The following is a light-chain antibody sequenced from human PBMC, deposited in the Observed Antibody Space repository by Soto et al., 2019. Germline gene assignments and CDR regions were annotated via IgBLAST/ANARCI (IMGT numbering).Light chain of an antibody. J-gene: IGKJ5*01. V-gene: IGKV1-9*01. CDR2: TAS. CDR1: QGISSY. Sequence: DIQLTQSPSFLSASVGDRFTVTCRASQGISSYLAWYQQKPGKAPKLLIYTASSLQSGVPSRFSGSGSGTEFTLTISSLQPEDFATYYCQQFNSYPITFGQGTRLEIK. CDR3: QQFNSYPIT.